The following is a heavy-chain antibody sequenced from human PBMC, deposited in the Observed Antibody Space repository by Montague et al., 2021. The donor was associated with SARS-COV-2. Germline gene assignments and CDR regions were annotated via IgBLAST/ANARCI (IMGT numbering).Heavy chain of an antibody. Sequence: SETLSLTCTVSGGSISRCTSSWARHPQRPGQGREWNGSITDTRXTXSXXXXKXRVTIAVSTSRNSFSLRSSSVTAADTSAYSCAWLPLVSSWSRAAGYYYNGMDVWGQGTTVTVSS. CDR3: AWLPLVSSWSRAAGYYYNGMDV. CDR1: GGSISRCTSS. J-gene: IGHJ6*02. D-gene: IGHD6-13*01. CDR2: ITDTRXT. V-gene: IGHV4-39*01.